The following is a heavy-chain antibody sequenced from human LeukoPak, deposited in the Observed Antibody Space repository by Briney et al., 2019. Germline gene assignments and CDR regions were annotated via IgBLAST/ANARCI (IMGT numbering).Heavy chain of an antibody. CDR3: ARGGAQGMDV. Sequence: PGGSLRLSCAASGFTFNTYGMHWVRQAPGQGLEWVAAIWFDGSVKHYSDAVKGRFTISRDNSLNTLYLQMNSLRVEDTAVYYCARGGAQGMDVWGQGTTVTVSS. CDR2: IWFDGSVK. J-gene: IGHJ6*02. V-gene: IGHV3-33*08. D-gene: IGHD1-26*01. CDR1: GFTFNTYG.